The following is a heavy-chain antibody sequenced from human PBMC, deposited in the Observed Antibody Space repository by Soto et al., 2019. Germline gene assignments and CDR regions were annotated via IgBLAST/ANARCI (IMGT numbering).Heavy chain of an antibody. CDR1: GLSLSTPGVG. CDR3: AHRVTYRTTYNVGWFDP. V-gene: IGHV2-5*02. CDR2: IYWDNDK. Sequence: QITLKESGPALMEPTQTLTLTCSFSGLSLSTPGVGVGWLRQAPGKALECLAIIYWDNDKRYNPSLKTRLTINKDTSKNQVVLTMTYMEPVDTAIYYCAHRVTYRTTYNVGWFDPWGQGTLVTVS. J-gene: IGHJ5*02. D-gene: IGHD1-1*01.